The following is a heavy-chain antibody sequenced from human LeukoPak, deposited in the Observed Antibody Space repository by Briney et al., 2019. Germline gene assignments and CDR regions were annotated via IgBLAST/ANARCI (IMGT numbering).Heavy chain of an antibody. CDR3: AGAREFSSSSGRAYYFDF. CDR2: IYYSGST. CDR1: GGSLSSYY. D-gene: IGHD6-6*01. V-gene: IGHV4-59*01. Sequence: SETLSLTCTVSGGSLSSYYWSWIRQPPGKGLEWVGYIYYSGSTNYNPSLKSRVTISVDTSKNQFSLKPSSVAAADTAVYYCAGAREFSSSSGRAYYFDFWGQGTLVTVSS. J-gene: IGHJ4*02.